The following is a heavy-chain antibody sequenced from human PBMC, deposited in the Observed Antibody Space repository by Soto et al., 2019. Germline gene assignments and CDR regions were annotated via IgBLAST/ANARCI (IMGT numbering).Heavy chain of an antibody. D-gene: IGHD6-19*01. CDR3: AREENIAVVPDY. Sequence: GSLRLSCAASGFTFSRYAIHWVRQAPGKGLEWVAVISYDGSNKYYADSVKGRFTISRDNSKNTLYLQMNSLRAEDTAVYYCAREENIAVVPDYWGQGTLVTVSS. J-gene: IGHJ4*02. CDR2: ISYDGSNK. CDR1: GFTFSRYA. V-gene: IGHV3-30-3*01.